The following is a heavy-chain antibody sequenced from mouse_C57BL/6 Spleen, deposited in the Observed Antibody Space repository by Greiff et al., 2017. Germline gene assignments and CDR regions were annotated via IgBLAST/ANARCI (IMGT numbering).Heavy chain of an antibody. Sequence: QVQLKESGAELVKPGASVKISCKASGYAFSSYWMNWVKQRPGKGLEWIGQIYPGDGDTNYNGKFKGKATLTADKSSSTAYMQLSSLTSEDSAVYFCASSHYYGSSYGYFDVWGTGTTVTVSS. CDR3: ASSHYYGSSYGYFDV. D-gene: IGHD1-1*01. CDR2: IYPGDGDT. CDR1: GYAFSSYW. V-gene: IGHV1-80*01. J-gene: IGHJ1*03.